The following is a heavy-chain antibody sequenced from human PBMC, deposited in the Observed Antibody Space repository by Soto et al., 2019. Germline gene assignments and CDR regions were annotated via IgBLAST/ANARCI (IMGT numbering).Heavy chain of an antibody. Sequence: QVQLQESGPGLVKPSGTLSLTSAVSGGSISSSNWWRWVRQPPGKGMEWIGEIYHSGSTNYNPSLKSRVTISVDKSKNQFSLKLSSVTAADTAVYYCARDGSGCYARQYYFDYWGQGTLVTVSS. CDR1: GGSISSSNW. CDR3: ARDGSGCYARQYYFDY. V-gene: IGHV4-4*02. D-gene: IGHD1-26*01. CDR2: IYHSGST. J-gene: IGHJ4*02.